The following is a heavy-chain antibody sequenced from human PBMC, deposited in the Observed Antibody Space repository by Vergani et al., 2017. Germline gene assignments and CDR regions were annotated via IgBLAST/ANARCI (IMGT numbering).Heavy chain of an antibody. CDR3: ARMAHGAHYYDFWSGYYYYMDV. CDR2: IFSNDEK. V-gene: IGHV2-26*01. J-gene: IGHJ6*03. D-gene: IGHD3-3*01. Sequence: QITLKESGPTLVKPTATLTLTCTVSGFSLSNARMGVSWIRQPPGKALEWLAHIFSNDEKSYSTSLKSRLTISKDTSKSQVVLTMTNMDPVDTATYYCARMAHGAHYYDFWSGYYYYMDVWGKGTTVTVSS. CDR1: GFSLSNARMG.